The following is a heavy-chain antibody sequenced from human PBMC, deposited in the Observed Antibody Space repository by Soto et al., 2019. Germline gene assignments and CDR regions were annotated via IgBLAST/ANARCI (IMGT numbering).Heavy chain of an antibody. V-gene: IGHV1-69*13. CDR1: GGTFSSYA. D-gene: IGHD6-19*01. CDR2: IIPIVGTA. J-gene: IGHJ4*02. Sequence: AVKVSCKASGGTFSSYAISWVRQAPGQGLEWMGGIIPIVGTANYAQKFQGRVTITADESTSTAYMELSSLRSEDAAVYYCATGEAGFDYWGQGTLVTSPQ. CDR3: ATGEAGFDY.